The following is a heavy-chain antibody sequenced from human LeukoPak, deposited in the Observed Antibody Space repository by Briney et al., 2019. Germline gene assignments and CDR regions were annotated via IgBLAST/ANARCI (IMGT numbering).Heavy chain of an antibody. J-gene: IGHJ5*02. CDR2: IWYDGSNK. D-gene: IGHD6-13*01. Sequence: GGFLRLSCAASGFTFSSYGMHWVRQAPGKGLEWVAVIWYDGSNKYYADSVKGRFTISRDNSKNTLYLQMNSLRAEDTAVYYCARERGIAAAGATLAPWGQGTLVTVSS. CDR3: ARERGIAAAGATLAP. CDR1: GFTFSSYG. V-gene: IGHV3-33*01.